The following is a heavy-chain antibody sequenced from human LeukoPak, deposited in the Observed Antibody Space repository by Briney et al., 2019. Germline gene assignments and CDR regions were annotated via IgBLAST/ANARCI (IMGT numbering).Heavy chain of an antibody. J-gene: IGHJ4*02. CDR1: GYTFTSYD. D-gene: IGHD2-15*01. Sequence: ASVKVSCKASGYTFTSYDINWVRQATGQGLEWMGWMNPNSGNTGYAQKFQGRVTMTRNTSISTAYMELSSLRSEDTAVYYCARAGPAGKDSEFDYWGQGTLVTVSS. V-gene: IGHV1-8*01. CDR3: ARAGPAGKDSEFDY. CDR2: MNPNSGNT.